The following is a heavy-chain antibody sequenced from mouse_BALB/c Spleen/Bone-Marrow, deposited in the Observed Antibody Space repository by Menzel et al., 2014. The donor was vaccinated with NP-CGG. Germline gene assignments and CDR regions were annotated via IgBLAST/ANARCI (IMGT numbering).Heavy chain of an antibody. CDR2: IYPYNGGT. J-gene: IGHJ1*01. CDR3: ARELSWYFDV. D-gene: IGHD1-1*02. Sequence: EVKLQESGPELVKPGASVKISCKASGYTFTDYNMHWVKQSHGKSLEWIGYIYPYNGGTGYNQKFKSKATLTVDNSSSTAYMELRSLTSEDPAVYYCARELSWYFDVWGAGTTVTVSS. CDR1: GYTFTDYN. V-gene: IGHV1S29*02.